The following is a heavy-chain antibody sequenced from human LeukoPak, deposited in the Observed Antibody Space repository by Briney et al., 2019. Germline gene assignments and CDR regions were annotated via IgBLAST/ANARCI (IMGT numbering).Heavy chain of an antibody. CDR1: GFTFSSYA. D-gene: IGHD6-19*01. J-gene: IGHJ4*02. CDR2: ILYDGSNE. CDR3: AKDPEYSSGWYVDY. Sequence: GGSLRLSCAASGFTFSSYAMHWVRQAPGKGLEGVAVILYDGSNEYYADSVKGRFTISRDNSKNTLYLQMNSLRAEDTAVYYCAKDPEYSSGWYVDYWGQGTLVTVSS. V-gene: IGHV3-30*18.